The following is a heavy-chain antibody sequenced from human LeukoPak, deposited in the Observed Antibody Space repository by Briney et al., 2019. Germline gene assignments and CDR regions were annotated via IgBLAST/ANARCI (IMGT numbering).Heavy chain of an antibody. J-gene: IGHJ5*02. CDR3: ARDNYDFWSGHNWFDP. V-gene: IGHV1-2*02. CDR2: INPNSGGT. D-gene: IGHD3-3*01. Sequence: ASVKVSCKASGYTFTGYYMHWVRQAPGQGLEWMGWINPNSGGTNYAQKFQGRVTMTRDTSISTAYMELSRLRSDDTAVYYCARDNYDFWSGHNWFDPWGQGTLVTVSS. CDR1: GYTFTGYY.